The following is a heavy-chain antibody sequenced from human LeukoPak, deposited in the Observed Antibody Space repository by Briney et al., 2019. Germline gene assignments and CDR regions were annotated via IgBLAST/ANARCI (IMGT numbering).Heavy chain of an antibody. CDR3: ARGAPPGIAVAVTNWFDP. V-gene: IGHV6-1*01. Sequence: SQTLSLTCAISGDSVSSNSAAWNWIRQSPSRGLEWLGRTSYRSKWYNDYAVSVKSRITINPDTSKNQFSLQLNSVTPEDTAVYYCARGAPPGIAVAVTNWFDPWGQGTLVTVSS. CDR2: TSYRSKWYN. CDR1: GDSVSSNSAA. D-gene: IGHD6-19*01. J-gene: IGHJ5*02.